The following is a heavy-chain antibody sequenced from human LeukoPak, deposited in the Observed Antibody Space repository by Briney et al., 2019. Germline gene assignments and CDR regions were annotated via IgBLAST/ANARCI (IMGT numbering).Heavy chain of an antibody. V-gene: IGHV3-23*01. CDR3: AKDRGGRGYDSYYFYY. CDR1: GFTFSSYA. CDR2: ISGSGGST. J-gene: IGHJ4*02. D-gene: IGHD5-12*01. Sequence: GGSLRLSCAASGFTFSSYAMSWVRQAPGKGLEWFSAISGSGGSTYYADSVKGRITTSRDNSKNTLYLQMNSLRAEDTAVYYCAKDRGGRGYDSYYFYYWGREPWSLSPQ.